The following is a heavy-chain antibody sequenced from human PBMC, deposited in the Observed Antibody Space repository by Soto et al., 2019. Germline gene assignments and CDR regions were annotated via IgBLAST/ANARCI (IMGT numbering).Heavy chain of an antibody. CDR3: AKASQLVVVAAYWYFDL. Sequence: EVQLLESGGGLVQPGGSLRLSCAASGFTFSSYAMSWVRQAPGKGLEWVSAISAGGGSTYYAHSVKGRFTISRDNSKNTLYLQMHSLRAEDTAVYYCAKASQLVVVAAYWYFDLWGRGTLVTVSS. CDR1: GFTFSSYA. D-gene: IGHD2-15*01. V-gene: IGHV3-23*01. J-gene: IGHJ2*01. CDR2: ISAGGGST.